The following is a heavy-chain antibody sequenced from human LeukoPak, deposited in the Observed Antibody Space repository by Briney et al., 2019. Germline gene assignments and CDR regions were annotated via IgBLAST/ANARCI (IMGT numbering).Heavy chain of an antibody. CDR2: IKTTAERGAA. V-gene: IGHV3-15*01. CDR1: GFTFSYAW. Sequence: GGSLRLSCAASGFTFSYAWMSWVRQAPGKGLELVGLIKTTAERGAAEYGTPVKGRFTISRDDSEDTVYLQMSSLKADDTAVYYCTTDAYFDGGCRGGSCRYRFWGQGTLVTVSS. CDR3: TTDAYFDGGCRGGSCRYRF. D-gene: IGHD2-15*01. J-gene: IGHJ4*02.